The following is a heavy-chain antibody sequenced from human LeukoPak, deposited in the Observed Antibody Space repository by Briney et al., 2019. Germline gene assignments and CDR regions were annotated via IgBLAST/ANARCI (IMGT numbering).Heavy chain of an antibody. CDR1: GYTLTELS. D-gene: IGHD5-12*01. CDR2: FDPEDGET. Sequence: ASVKVSCKVSGYTLTELSMHWVRQAPGKGLEWMGGFDPEDGETIYAQKFQGRVTMTEDTSTDKAYMELSSLRSEDTAVYYCATPLRGYDPPYFDYWGQGTLVTVSS. J-gene: IGHJ4*02. CDR3: ATPLRGYDPPYFDY. V-gene: IGHV1-24*01.